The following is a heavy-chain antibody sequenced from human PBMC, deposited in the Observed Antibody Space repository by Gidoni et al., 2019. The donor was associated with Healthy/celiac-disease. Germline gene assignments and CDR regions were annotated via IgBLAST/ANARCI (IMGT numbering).Heavy chain of an antibody. D-gene: IGHD3-16*02. V-gene: IGHV1-69*01. CDR2: IIPIFGTA. CDR1: GGTFSSYA. Sequence: QVQLVQSGAEVKKPGSSVKVSCKASGGTFSSYAISWVRQAPGQGLEWMGGIIPIFGTANYAQKFQGRVTITADESTSTAYMELSSLRSEDTAVYYYARGSTRLGELSHNWFDPWGQGTLVTVSS. CDR3: ARGSTRLGELSHNWFDP. J-gene: IGHJ5*02.